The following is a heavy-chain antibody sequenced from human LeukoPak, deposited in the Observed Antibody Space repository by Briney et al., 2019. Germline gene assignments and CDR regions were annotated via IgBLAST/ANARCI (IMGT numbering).Heavy chain of an antibody. CDR1: DGSISSYY. D-gene: IGHD5-18*01. CDR2: ISNSGST. CDR3: ASGVDTAKTGY. V-gene: IGHV4-59*08. J-gene: IGHJ4*02. Sequence: PSETLSPTCTFSDGSISSYYWSWIRQPPGKGLEWIGYISNSGSTYYNPSLKSRVTISLDTSKNQFSLKLSSVTAADTAVYYCASGVDTAKTGYWGQGTLVTVSS.